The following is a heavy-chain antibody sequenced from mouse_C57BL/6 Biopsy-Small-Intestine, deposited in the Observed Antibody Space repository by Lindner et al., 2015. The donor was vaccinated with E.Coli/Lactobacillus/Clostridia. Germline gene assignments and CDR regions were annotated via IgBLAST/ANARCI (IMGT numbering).Heavy chain of an antibody. CDR2: IYPGDGDT. CDR1: GYAFSSCW. V-gene: IGHV1-80*01. D-gene: IGHD2-3*01. J-gene: IGHJ4*01. Sequence: VQLQESGAELVKPGASVKISCKASGYAFSSCWMNWVKQRPGKGLEWIGQIYPGDGDTNYNGKFKGKATLTADKSSSTAYMQLSSLTSEDSAVYFCARWLLRGNAMDYWGQGTSVTVSS. CDR3: ARWLLRGNAMDY.